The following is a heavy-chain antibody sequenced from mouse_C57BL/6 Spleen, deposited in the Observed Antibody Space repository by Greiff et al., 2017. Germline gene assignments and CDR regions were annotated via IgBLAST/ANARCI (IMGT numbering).Heavy chain of an antibody. CDR1: GYTFTDHT. CDR3: ARYPYYYGSSRYYFDY. J-gene: IGHJ2*01. Sequence: QVQLQQSDAELVKPGASVKISCKVSGYTFTDHTIHWMKQRPEQGLEWIGYIYHRDGSTKYNEKFKGKDTLTADKSSSTAYMQLNSLTSEDSAVYFCARYPYYYGSSRYYFDYWGQGTTLTVSS. CDR2: IYHRDGST. V-gene: IGHV1-78*01. D-gene: IGHD1-1*01.